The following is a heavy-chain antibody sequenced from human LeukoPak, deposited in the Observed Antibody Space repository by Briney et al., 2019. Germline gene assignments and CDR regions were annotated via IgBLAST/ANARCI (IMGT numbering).Heavy chain of an antibody. J-gene: IGHJ4*02. Sequence: SETLSLTCAVYGGSFSGHYWSWIRQFTGKGLEWIGEVNHSGSANYNPSLKSRVTISADTSKNQFSLELSSVTAADTAVYFCARAARAGDKRFDSWGQGTLVTVSS. CDR2: VNHSGSA. CDR1: GGSFSGHY. D-gene: IGHD6-13*01. V-gene: IGHV4-34*01. CDR3: ARAARAGDKRFDS.